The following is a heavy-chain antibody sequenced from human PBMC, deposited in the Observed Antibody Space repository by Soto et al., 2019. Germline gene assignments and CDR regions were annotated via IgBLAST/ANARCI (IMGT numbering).Heavy chain of an antibody. CDR3: ARSRFEYSSSSFPNQFYYYYGMDV. D-gene: IGHD6-6*01. CDR2: IIHIFGTA. J-gene: IGHJ6*02. Sequence: QVQLVQSGAEVKKPGSSVKVSCKASGGTFSSYAISWVRQAPGQGLEWMGGIIHIFGTANYAQKFQGRVTITADASTSTAYMELSSLRSEDTAVYYCARSRFEYSSSSFPNQFYYYYGMDVWGQGTTVTVSS. CDR1: GGTFSSYA. V-gene: IGHV1-69*01.